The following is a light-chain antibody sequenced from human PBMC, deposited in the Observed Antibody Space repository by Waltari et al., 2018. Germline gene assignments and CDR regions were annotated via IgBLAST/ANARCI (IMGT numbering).Light chain of an antibody. V-gene: IGLV2-11*01. Sequence: QSALPQPRSVSGSPGQSVTISCTGISSDVGGYNFSPCYQQHPGKAPKLMIYDVSKRPSGVPDRFSGSKSGNTASLTISGLQAEDETDYYCCSYAGSYTDVVFGGGTKLTVL. CDR2: DVS. J-gene: IGLJ2*01. CDR3: CSYAGSYTDVV. CDR1: SSDVGGYNF.